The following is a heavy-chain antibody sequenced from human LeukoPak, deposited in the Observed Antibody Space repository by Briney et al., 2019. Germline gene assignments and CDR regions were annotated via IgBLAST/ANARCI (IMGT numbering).Heavy chain of an antibody. J-gene: IGHJ4*02. CDR1: GFTFSSYA. D-gene: IGHD2-2*01. CDR2: ITSSGAGT. V-gene: IGHV3-23*01. CDR3: ARKGCTSDSCPTYFDY. Sequence: GGSLRLSCAASGFTFSSYAMSWVRQAPGKGLEWVSGITSSGAGTFYADSVKGRFTISRDNSENTLYLQMTSLRVEDTAIYYCARKGCTSDSCPTYFDYWGQGTLVTVSS.